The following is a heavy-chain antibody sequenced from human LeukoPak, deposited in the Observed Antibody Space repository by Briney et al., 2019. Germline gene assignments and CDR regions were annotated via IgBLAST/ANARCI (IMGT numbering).Heavy chain of an antibody. CDR2: VNHSGGT. V-gene: IGHV4-34*01. CDR1: GGSLSGYH. Sequence: NSSETLSLTCALYGGSLSGYHWSWLRQSPGKGLEWIGDVNHSGGTNSNPSLKSRVTMSVDTSKNQFSLKLSSVTAADTAVYYCARKMHYYDYKYYFDYWGQGTLVTVSS. D-gene: IGHD3-22*01. CDR3: ARKMHYYDYKYYFDY. J-gene: IGHJ4*02.